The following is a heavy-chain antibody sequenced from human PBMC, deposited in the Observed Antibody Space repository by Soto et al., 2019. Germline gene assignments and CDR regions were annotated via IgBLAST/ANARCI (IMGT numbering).Heavy chain of an antibody. D-gene: IGHD6-19*01. V-gene: IGHV3-9*01. CDR3: VKTTWRTGWDHFDS. J-gene: IGHJ4*02. CDR2: IHWNSVTT. Sequence: EVQLVESGGGLVQPGRSLRLSCAASGFTFDDYAMHWVRQAPGNCLGWVSGIHWNSVTTVYADSVRGRFTISRDNAKNSLYLQMNSLRGEDTALYHCVKTTWRTGWDHFDSWGQGTLVTVSS. CDR1: GFTFDDYA.